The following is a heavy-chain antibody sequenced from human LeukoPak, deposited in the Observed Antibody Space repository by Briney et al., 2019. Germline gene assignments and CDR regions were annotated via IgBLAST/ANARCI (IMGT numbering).Heavy chain of an antibody. CDR2: IRYDGSNK. CDR1: GFTFGSYA. Sequence: GGSLRLSCAASGFTFGSYAMHWVRQAPGKGLEWVAFIRYDGSNKYYADSVKGRFTISRDNSKNTLYLQMNSLRAEDTAVYYCAKVTMVRGVMDWFDPWGQGTLVTVSS. D-gene: IGHD3-10*01. J-gene: IGHJ5*02. V-gene: IGHV3-30*02. CDR3: AKVTMVRGVMDWFDP.